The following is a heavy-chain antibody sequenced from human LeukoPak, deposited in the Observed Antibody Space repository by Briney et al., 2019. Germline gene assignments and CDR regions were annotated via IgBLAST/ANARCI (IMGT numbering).Heavy chain of an antibody. J-gene: IGHJ4*02. Sequence: SETLSLTCAVYGGSFSGYYWSWIRQPPGKGLEWIGEINHSGSTNYNPSLKSRVTISVDRSKNQFSLKLSSVTAADTAVYYCARDRLYDSSGYPTRLFDYWGQGTLVTVSS. CDR3: ARDRLYDSSGYPTRLFDY. CDR1: GGSFSGYY. V-gene: IGHV4-34*01. D-gene: IGHD3-22*01. CDR2: INHSGST.